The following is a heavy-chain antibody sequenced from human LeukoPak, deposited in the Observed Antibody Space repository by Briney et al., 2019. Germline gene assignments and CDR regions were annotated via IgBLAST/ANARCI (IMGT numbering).Heavy chain of an antibody. CDR1: GITFSSYP. J-gene: IGHJ4*02. CDR2: ITTEGVGT. CDR3: ATRLGGEY. D-gene: IGHD3-9*01. Sequence: PGGSLRLSCTASGITFSSYPMTWVRQAPGKGLEWVSTITTEGVGTYYADSVKGRFAISRDNARSTLYLQMNSLRAEDTALYYFATRLGGEYWGQGTLVSVSS. V-gene: IGHV3-23*01.